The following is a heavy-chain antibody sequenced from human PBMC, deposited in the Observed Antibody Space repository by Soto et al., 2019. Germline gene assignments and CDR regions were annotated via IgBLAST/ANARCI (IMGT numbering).Heavy chain of an antibody. CDR2: IYPGDSDT. Sequence: PGESLKISCKGSGYSFTSYWIGWVRQMPGKGLEWMGIIYPGDSDTRYSPSFQGQVTISADKSISTAYLQWSSLKASDTDMYYCARRIAVAGTHYYGMDVWGQGTTVTVSS. CDR1: GYSFTSYW. CDR3: ARRIAVAGTHYYGMDV. J-gene: IGHJ6*02. V-gene: IGHV5-51*01. D-gene: IGHD6-19*01.